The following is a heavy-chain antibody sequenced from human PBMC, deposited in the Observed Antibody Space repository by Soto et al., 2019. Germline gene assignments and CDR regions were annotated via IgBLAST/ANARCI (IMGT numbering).Heavy chain of an antibody. CDR2: ISYDGSNK. D-gene: IGHD1-26*01. Sequence: GGSLRLSCAASVFTFSSYAMHWVRQAPGKGLEWVAVISYDGSNKYYADSVKGRFTISRDNSKNTLYLQMNSLRAEDTAVYYCARVRERDYFDYWGQGTLVTVSS. CDR3: ARVRERDYFDY. J-gene: IGHJ4*02. V-gene: IGHV3-30-3*01. CDR1: VFTFSSYA.